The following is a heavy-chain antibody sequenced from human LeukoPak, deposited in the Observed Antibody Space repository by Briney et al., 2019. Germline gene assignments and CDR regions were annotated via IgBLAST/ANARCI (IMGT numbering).Heavy chain of an antibody. CDR1: GGSFSSGGYS. D-gene: IGHD3-22*01. CDR2: IYHSGST. J-gene: IGHJ5*02. CDR3: ARGENYYDSSGYQLGCNWFDP. Sequence: SQTLSLTCAVSGGSFSSGGYSWSWIRQPPGKGLEWIGYIYHSGSTYYNPSLKSRVTISVDRSKNQFSLKLSSVTAADTAVYYCARGENYYDSSGYQLGCNWFDPWGQGTLVTVSS. V-gene: IGHV4-30-2*01.